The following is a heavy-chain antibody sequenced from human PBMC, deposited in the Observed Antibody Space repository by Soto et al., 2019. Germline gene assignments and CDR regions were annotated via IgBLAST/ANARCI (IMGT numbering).Heavy chain of an antibody. Sequence: PSETLSLTCSVSSGSISSDKYYWTWIRQSPGKGLEWIGHIYYTGTTHYNPSVTSRVIILLDKSKDQFSLTLTSVTAADTGVYYCATVMNDYGTTWVDSWGQEILVAVYS. J-gene: IGHJ5*01. CDR3: ATVMNDYGTTWVDS. CDR2: IYYTGTT. CDR1: SGSISSDKYY. V-gene: IGHV4-30-4*01. D-gene: IGHD4-17*01.